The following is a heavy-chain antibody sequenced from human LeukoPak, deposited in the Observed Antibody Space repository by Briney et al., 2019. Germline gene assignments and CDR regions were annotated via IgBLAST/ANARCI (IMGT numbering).Heavy chain of an antibody. CDR3: ARELAYSSSSFDY. CDR2: IYTSGST. J-gene: IGHJ4*02. D-gene: IGHD6-6*01. V-gene: IGHV4-61*02. CDR1: GGSISSGSYY. Sequence: PSQTLSLTCTVSGGSISSGSYYWSWIRQPAGKGLEWIGRIYTSGSTNYNPSLKSRVTISVDTSKNQFSLKLSSVTAADTAVYYCARELAYSSSSFDYWGQGTLVTVSS.